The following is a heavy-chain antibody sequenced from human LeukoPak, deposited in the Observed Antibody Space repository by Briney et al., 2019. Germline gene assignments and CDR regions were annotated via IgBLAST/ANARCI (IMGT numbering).Heavy chain of an antibody. CDR3: ARAYCGGDCYSDY. V-gene: IGHV3-33*08. CDR2: IWYDGSNK. J-gene: IGHJ4*02. CDR1: GFTFSSYA. Sequence: QAGGSLRLSCAASGFTFSSYAMSWVRQAPGKGLEWVAVIWYDGSNKYYADSVKGRFTISRDNSKNTLYLQMNSLRAEDTAVYYCARAYCGGDCYSDYWGQGTLVTVSS. D-gene: IGHD2-21*02.